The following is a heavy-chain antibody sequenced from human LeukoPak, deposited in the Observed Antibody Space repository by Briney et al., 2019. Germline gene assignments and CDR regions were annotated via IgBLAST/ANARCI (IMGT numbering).Heavy chain of an antibody. D-gene: IGHD3-9*01. CDR3: AKQGVDYDILTGYLEGFYYFDY. J-gene: IGHJ4*02. CDR2: ISGSGGST. V-gene: IGHV3-23*01. CDR1: GFTFNNYA. Sequence: GGSLRLSCAASGFTFNNYAMSWVRQAPGKGLEWVSAISGSGGSTYYADSVKGRFTISRDNSKNTQYLQMSSLRAEDTAVYYCAKQGVDYDILTGYLEGFYYFDYWGQGTLVTVSS.